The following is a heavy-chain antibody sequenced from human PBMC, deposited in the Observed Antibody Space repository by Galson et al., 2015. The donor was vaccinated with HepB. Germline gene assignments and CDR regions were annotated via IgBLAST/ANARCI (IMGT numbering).Heavy chain of an antibody. J-gene: IGHJ4*02. CDR1: GFTVSKSY. V-gene: IGHV3-53*01. CDR3: ASPFCIGGNCYPLWY. CDR2: IYSGGHA. D-gene: IGHD2-15*01. Sequence: LRLSCAVSGFTVSKSYVSWVRQAPGKGLEWLSVIYSGGHAFYADSVQGRFTISRDTSKNAVYLQMRSLRAEDTAVYYCASPFCIGGNCYPLWYWGQGTLVTVSS.